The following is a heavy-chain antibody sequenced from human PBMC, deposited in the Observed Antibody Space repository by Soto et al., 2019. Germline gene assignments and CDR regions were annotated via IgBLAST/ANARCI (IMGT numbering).Heavy chain of an antibody. CDR2: TYYRSKWYN. CDR3: ARGLWAAAAGSGIYYYYGMDV. CDR1: GDSVSSNSAA. D-gene: IGHD6-13*01. J-gene: IGHJ6*02. Sequence: SQTLSLTCAISGDSVSSNSAAWNWIRRSPSRGLEWLGRTYYRSKWYNDYAVSVKSRITINPDTSKNQFSLQLNSVTPEDTAVYYCARGLWAAAAGSGIYYYYGMDVWGQGTTVTVSS. V-gene: IGHV6-1*01.